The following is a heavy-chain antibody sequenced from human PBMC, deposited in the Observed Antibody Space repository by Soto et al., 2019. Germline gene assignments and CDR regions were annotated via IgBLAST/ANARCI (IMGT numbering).Heavy chain of an antibody. CDR1: GFTFSSYG. J-gene: IGHJ6*02. V-gene: IGHV3-30*18. D-gene: IGHD6-6*01. CDR3: AKDRGSSTSSDYYYGMDV. Sequence: VQLVASGGGVVQPGRSLRLSCAASGFTFSSYGMHWVRQAPGKGLEWVAVISYDGSNKYYADSVKGRFTISRDNSKNTPYLQMNSLRAEDTAVYYCAKDRGSSTSSDYYYGMDVWGQGTTVTVSS. CDR2: ISYDGSNK.